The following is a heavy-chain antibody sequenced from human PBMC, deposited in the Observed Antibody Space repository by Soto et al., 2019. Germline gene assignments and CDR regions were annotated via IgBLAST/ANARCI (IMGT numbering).Heavy chain of an antibody. Sequence: EVQLLESGGGLEQPGGSLRLSCAASGFTFSSYAMTWVRQAPGKGLECVSVITASGDATAYADSVKGRFTMSRDNSKNTLFLQMNSLRVEDTAVYSCAKGTLGWCSGATCYPFDSWGQGTLVTVSS. CDR3: AKGTLGWCSGATCYPFDS. CDR2: ITASGDAT. V-gene: IGHV3-23*01. D-gene: IGHD2-15*01. J-gene: IGHJ4*02. CDR1: GFTFSSYA.